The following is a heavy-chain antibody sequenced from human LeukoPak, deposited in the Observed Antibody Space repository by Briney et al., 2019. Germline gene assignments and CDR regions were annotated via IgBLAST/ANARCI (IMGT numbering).Heavy chain of an antibody. CDR3: ARIFTDSSTYYSEY. V-gene: IGHV4-59*01. J-gene: IGHJ4*02. CDR2: IYSSGST. Sequence: SETLSLTCTVSGGSISRSYWSWIRQPPGKGLEWIGYIYSSGSTNYNPSLKSRVTISVDTSKNQFSLKLSSVTAADTTVYYCARIFTDSSTYYSEYWGQGTLVTVSS. D-gene: IGHD3-22*01. CDR1: GGSISRSY.